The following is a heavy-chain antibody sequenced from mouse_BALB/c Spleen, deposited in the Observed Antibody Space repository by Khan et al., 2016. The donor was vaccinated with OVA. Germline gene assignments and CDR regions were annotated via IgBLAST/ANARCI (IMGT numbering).Heavy chain of an antibody. D-gene: IGHD1-1*01. J-gene: IGHJ1*01. CDR1: GYTFIRYY. V-gene: IGHV1S56*01. CDR3: TISNYGSYWYFDV. CDR2: IYPGDGRT. Sequence: QVQLQQSGPEVVKPGASVKMSCKTSGYTFIRYYIHWVKQRPEQGLEWIGWIYPGDGRTKYNEKFKGTTTLTADKSSTIAYILLSSLTSEDSAIYFCTISNYGSYWYFDVWGAGTTVTVSS.